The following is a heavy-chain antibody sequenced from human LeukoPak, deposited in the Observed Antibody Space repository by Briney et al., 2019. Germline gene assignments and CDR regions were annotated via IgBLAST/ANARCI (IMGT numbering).Heavy chain of an antibody. CDR3: ARDTLTNYYGMDV. CDR2: INPNSGGT. V-gene: IGHV1-2*02. Sequence: EASVKVSCKASGYTFTGYYMHWVRQAPGQGLEWMGWINPNSGGTNYAQKFQGRVTMTRDTSISTAYMELSRLRSDGTAVYYCARDTLTNYYGMDVWGQGTTVTVSS. D-gene: IGHD3-16*01. CDR1: GYTFTGYY. J-gene: IGHJ6*02.